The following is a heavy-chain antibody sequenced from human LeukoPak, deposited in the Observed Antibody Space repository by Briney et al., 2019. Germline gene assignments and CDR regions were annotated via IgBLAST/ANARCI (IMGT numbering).Heavy chain of an antibody. V-gene: IGHV4-34*01. CDR2: INHSGST. CDR3: TRDIFFGWYYE. CDR1: GGSFSGYY. Sequence: SETLSLTCAVYGGSFSGYYWSWIRQPPGKGLEWIGEINHSGSTNYNPSLKSRVTISVDTSKNQSSLKLSSVTAADTAVYYCTRDIFFGWYYEWGQGTLVTVSS. D-gene: IGHD6-19*01. J-gene: IGHJ4*02.